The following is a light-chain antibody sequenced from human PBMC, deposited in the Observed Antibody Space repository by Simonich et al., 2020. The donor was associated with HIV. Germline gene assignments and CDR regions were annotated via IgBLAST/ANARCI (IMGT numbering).Light chain of an antibody. CDR1: QSISSW. CDR3: QQSYSTPRT. V-gene: IGKV1-5*03. Sequence: DIQMTQSPSTLSASVGERVTITCRASQSISSWLAWYQQKPGKAPKLLIYKASSLESGVPSRFSGSGSGTDFTLTISSLQPEDFATYYCQQSYSTPRTFGQGTKVEIK. J-gene: IGKJ1*01. CDR2: KAS.